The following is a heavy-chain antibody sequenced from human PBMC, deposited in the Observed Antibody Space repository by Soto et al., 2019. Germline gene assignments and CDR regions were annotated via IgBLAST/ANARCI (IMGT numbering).Heavy chain of an antibody. J-gene: IGHJ4*02. CDR1: GGSISSYY. V-gene: IGHV4-59*08. Sequence: SETLSLTCTVSGGSISSYYWSWIRQPPGKGLEWIGYIYYSASTNYSPSHKSRVTISVDTSKNQFSLNLSSVTAADTAVYYCARHLPYCGGDCYSLDYWGQGTLVTVS. D-gene: IGHD2-21*02. CDR2: IYYSAST. CDR3: ARHLPYCGGDCYSLDY.